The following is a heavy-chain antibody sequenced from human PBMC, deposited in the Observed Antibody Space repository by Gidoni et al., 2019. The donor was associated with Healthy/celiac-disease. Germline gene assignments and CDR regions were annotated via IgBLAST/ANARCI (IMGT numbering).Heavy chain of an antibody. CDR1: GFTCDDDG. V-gene: IGHV3-20*01. CDR3: ARGAAAGINYYYYMDV. J-gene: IGHJ6*03. CDR2: IHWNGGST. Sequence: EAQLVETGGGVVWPGGSPRHACAASGFTCDDDGMSWVRQAPGKGLGWVSGIHWNGGSTGYADSVKGRFTISSDNAKNSLYLQMNSLGAEDTALYHCARGAAAGINYYYYMDVWGKGTTVTVSS. D-gene: IGHD6-13*01.